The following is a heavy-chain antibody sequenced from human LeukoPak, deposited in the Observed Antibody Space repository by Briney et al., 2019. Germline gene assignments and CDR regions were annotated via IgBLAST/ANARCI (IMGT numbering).Heavy chain of an antibody. CDR3: AREDYGSGSYPLDY. V-gene: IGHV3-64*01. CDR2: ISSNGRNT. CDR1: GFTFSSFA. J-gene: IGHJ4*02. Sequence: PGGSLRLSCAASGFTFSSFALHWVRQAPGKGLEYVSAISSNGRNTYYANSVKGRFTISRDNSKNTLYLQMGSLRAEDMAVYYCAREDYGSGSYPLDYWGQGTLVTVSP. D-gene: IGHD3-10*01.